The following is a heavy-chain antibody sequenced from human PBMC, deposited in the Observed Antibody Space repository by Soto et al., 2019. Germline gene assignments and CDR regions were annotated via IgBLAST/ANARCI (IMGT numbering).Heavy chain of an antibody. Sequence: QVLLQESGPGLVKPSETLSLTCALSGASISSDNWWTWVRQSPGKGLEWIGEVYHSGGDNYNPSLKMRVTISVDSYDNHISLRLNSVTAADTALYFCARASASSLVRGAVINWGRGTQVTVSS. J-gene: IGHJ4*02. V-gene: IGHV4-4*02. D-gene: IGHD3-10*01. CDR2: VYHSGGD. CDR3: ARASASSLVRGAVIN. CDR1: GASISSDNW.